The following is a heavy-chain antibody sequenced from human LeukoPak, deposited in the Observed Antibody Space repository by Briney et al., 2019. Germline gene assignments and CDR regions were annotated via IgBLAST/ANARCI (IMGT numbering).Heavy chain of an antibody. D-gene: IGHD1-26*01. CDR1: GYTFTSYG. Sequence: ASVKVSCKASGYTFTSYGISWVRQAPGQGLEWMGWINTNTGNPACAQGFTGRFVFSLDTSVSTAYLQITGLKAEDTAVYYCAREMVNSGSYPDYWGQGTLVTVSS. CDR3: AREMVNSGSYPDY. V-gene: IGHV7-4-1*02. CDR2: INTNTGNP. J-gene: IGHJ4*02.